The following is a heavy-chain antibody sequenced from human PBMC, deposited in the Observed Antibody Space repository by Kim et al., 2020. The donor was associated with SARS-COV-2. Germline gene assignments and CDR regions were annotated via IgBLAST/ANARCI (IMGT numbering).Heavy chain of an antibody. CDR3: ARGGSSWRHKFDY. Sequence: YAQKVQGRVTRTRDTSISTAYMELSRLRSDDTAVYYCARGGSSWRHKFDYWGQGTLVTVSS. V-gene: IGHV1-2*02. J-gene: IGHJ4*02. D-gene: IGHD6-13*01.